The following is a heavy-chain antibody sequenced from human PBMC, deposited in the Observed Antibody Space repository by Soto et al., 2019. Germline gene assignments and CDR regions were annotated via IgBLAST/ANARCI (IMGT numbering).Heavy chain of an antibody. D-gene: IGHD6-19*01. V-gene: IGHV3-23*01. J-gene: IGHJ5*02. CDR1: GFTFTSFA. CDR2: ISGSGRST. CDR3: AKGRDEYSSAWFVD. Sequence: PGGSLRLSCAASGFTFTSFAVSWVRQAPGKGLEWVSAISGSGRSTYYADSVKGLFTISRDNSKNTLYLQMNSLRDEDTALYYCAKGRDEYSSAWFVDWGQGTLVTVSS.